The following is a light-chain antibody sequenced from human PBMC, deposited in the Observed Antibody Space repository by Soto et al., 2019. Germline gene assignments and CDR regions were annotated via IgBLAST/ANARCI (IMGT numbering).Light chain of an antibody. J-gene: IGKJ1*01. CDR1: QTIGTN. V-gene: IGKV1-39*01. Sequence: DIQMTQSPSSLSASVGDRVTLTCRASQTIGTNLNWYQQKPGKAPKVLIYGASTLQSGVTSRFSGSGSGTDFALTISSLQPEDFATYYCQHNYSTPPTFGQGTKVEIK. CDR2: GAS. CDR3: QHNYSTPPT.